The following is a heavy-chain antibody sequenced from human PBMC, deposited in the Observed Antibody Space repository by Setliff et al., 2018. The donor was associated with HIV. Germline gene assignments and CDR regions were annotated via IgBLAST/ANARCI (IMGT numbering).Heavy chain of an antibody. CDR1: GASISGYY. Sequence: SETLSLTCTVSGASISGYYWIWIRQPPGKGLEWIGEINHSGSTNYNPSLKSRVTLSVDTSKNQFSLKPSSVTAADTAVYYCARFRGYRYGYRYYYYYMDVWGKGTTVTVS. J-gene: IGHJ6*03. CDR3: ARFRGYRYGYRYYYYYMDV. V-gene: IGHV4-34*01. CDR2: INHSGST. D-gene: IGHD5-18*01.